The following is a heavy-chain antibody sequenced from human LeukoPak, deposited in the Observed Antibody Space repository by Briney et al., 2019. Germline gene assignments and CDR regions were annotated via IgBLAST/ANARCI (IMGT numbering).Heavy chain of an antibody. D-gene: IGHD3-22*01. CDR1: GFTFAPYW. J-gene: IGHJ3*02. V-gene: IGHV3-7*05. Sequence: PGGSLRLSCAASGFTFAPYWMTWVRQAPGKGLEYVATMNRDGSEKYYVDSVKGRFTISRDNSKNSLYLQMDSLRAEDTAVYYCARPYYDSSGYYYWGNAFDIWGQGTMVTVSS. CDR2: MNRDGSEK. CDR3: ARPYYDSSGYYYWGNAFDI.